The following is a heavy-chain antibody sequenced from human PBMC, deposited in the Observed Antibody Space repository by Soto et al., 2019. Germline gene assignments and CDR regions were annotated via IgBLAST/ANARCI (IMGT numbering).Heavy chain of an antibody. CDR2: IYYSGST. Sequence: TSETLSLTCTVSGGSISSYYWSWIRQPPGKGLEWIGYIYYSGSTNYNPSLKSRVTISVDTSKNQFSLKLSSVTAADTAVYYCARGAYYYDFGWFDPWGQGTLVTVSS. D-gene: IGHD3-22*01. J-gene: IGHJ5*02. V-gene: IGHV4-59*01. CDR1: GGSISSYY. CDR3: ARGAYYYDFGWFDP.